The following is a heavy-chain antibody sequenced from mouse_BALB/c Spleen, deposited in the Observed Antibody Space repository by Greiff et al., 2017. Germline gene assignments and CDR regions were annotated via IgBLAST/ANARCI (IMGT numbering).Heavy chain of an antibody. D-gene: IGHD3-1*01. V-gene: IGHV3-1*02. J-gene: IGHJ1*01. CDR2: IHYSGST. CDR1: GYSITSSYS. Sequence: EVKLVESGPDLVKPSQSLSLTCTVTGYSITSSYSWHWIRQFPGNKLEWMGYIHYSGSTNYNPSLKSRISLTRDTSKNQFFLQLNSVTTEDTATYYCARGRAHEGLYLYFGVWGAGTGVPVSS. CDR3: ARGRAHEGLYLYFGV.